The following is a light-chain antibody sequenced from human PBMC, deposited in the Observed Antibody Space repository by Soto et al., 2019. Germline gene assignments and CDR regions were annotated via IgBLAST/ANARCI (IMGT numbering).Light chain of an antibody. CDR2: AAS. Sequence: DIQMTQSPSSLSASVGDRVTITCRASQSITTYLTRYQQKPGRAPKLLIYAASSLQGGVPSRFSGSGSGADFTLTISSLQPEDFATYYCQQSYNTPITFGQGTRLEIK. J-gene: IGKJ5*01. CDR3: QQSYNTPIT. CDR1: QSITTY. V-gene: IGKV1-39*01.